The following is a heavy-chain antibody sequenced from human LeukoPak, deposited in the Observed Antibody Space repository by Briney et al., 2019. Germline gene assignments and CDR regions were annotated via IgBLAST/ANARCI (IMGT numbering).Heavy chain of an antibody. V-gene: IGHV4-39*01. CDR1: GGSISSSSYY. CDR2: INHSGST. D-gene: IGHD2-15*01. Sequence: SETLSLTCTVSGGSISSSSYYWGWIRQPPGKGLEWIGEINHSGSTNYNPSLKSRVTISVDTSKNQFSLKLSSVTAADTAVYYCARWLGYCSGGSCWGAYYFDYWGQGTLVTVSS. CDR3: ARWLGYCSGGSCWGAYYFDY. J-gene: IGHJ4*02.